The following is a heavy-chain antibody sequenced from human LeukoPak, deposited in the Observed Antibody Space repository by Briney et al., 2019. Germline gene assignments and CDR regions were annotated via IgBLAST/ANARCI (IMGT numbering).Heavy chain of an antibody. CDR2: IYPGDSDT. Sequence: GESLKISCRGSGYSFTNYWLGWVRQMPGKGLEWMGIIYPGDSDTRYSPSFQGQVIISADKSISTAYLQWGSLKASDTAMYYCARISGYYVSGDAGHYAGHWGQGTLVTVSS. CDR1: GYSFTNYW. CDR3: ARISGYYVSGDAGHYAGH. J-gene: IGHJ4*02. D-gene: IGHD3-10*01. V-gene: IGHV5-51*01.